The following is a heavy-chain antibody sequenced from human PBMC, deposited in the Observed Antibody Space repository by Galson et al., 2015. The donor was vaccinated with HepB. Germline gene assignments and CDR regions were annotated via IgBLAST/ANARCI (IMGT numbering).Heavy chain of an antibody. CDR2: IGGNDGRT. J-gene: IGHJ4*02. CDR3: ARVGGAYYYDISGALLDF. V-gene: IGHV3-23*01. D-gene: IGHD3-22*01. Sequence: SLRLSCAASGFTLDTYDMTWVRQAPGKGLDWVSSIGGNDGRTYYADSVKGRFTISRDVSKNTLSLRMHSLRADDTAVYYCARVGGAYYYDISGALLDFWGQGTLVSVSA. CDR1: GFTLDTYD.